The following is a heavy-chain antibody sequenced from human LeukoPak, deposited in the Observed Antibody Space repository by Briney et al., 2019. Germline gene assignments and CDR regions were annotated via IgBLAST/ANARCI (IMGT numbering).Heavy chain of an antibody. Sequence: GRSLRLSCAASGFTFSSYGMHWVRQAPGKGLEWVAVISYDGSNKYYADSVKGRFTISRDNSKNTLHLQMNSLRAEDTAVYYCAKDYYDSSGYSGEFDYWGQGTLVTVSS. J-gene: IGHJ4*02. CDR1: GFTFSSYG. CDR3: AKDYYDSSGYSGEFDY. D-gene: IGHD3-22*01. CDR2: ISYDGSNK. V-gene: IGHV3-30*18.